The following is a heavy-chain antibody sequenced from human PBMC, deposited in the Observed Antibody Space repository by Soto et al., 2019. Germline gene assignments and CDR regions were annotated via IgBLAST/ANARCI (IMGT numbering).Heavy chain of an antibody. Sequence: SETLSLTCTVSGDSLNNNYWNWIRRPQGGGLEWIANIYHSGSTNYNHSLKSRVTISIGMSKNQFSLKVTSVTAADAAVYYCARKERKPAAIWNWGQGTLVTVSS. CDR2: IYHSGST. CDR3: ARKERKPAAIWN. D-gene: IGHD2-2*01. J-gene: IGHJ4*02. CDR1: GDSLNNNY. V-gene: IGHV4-59*01.